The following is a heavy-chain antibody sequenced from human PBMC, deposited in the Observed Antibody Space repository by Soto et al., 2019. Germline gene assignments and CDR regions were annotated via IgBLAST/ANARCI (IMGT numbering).Heavy chain of an antibody. CDR2: IDPSDSYT. CDR1: GYSFTSYW. J-gene: IGHJ6*02. Sequence: EVQLVQSGAEVKKPGESLRISCKGSGYSFTSYWISWVRQMPGKGLEWMGRIDPSDSYTNYSPSFQGHVTISADKSISTASLQWSSLKASDTAMYYCARLLADIVVVPAAPNGMDVWGQGTTVTVSS. CDR3: ARLLADIVVVPAAPNGMDV. D-gene: IGHD2-2*01. V-gene: IGHV5-10-1*03.